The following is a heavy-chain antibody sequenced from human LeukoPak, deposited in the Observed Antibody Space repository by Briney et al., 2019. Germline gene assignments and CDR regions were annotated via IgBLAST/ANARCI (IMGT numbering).Heavy chain of an antibody. CDR2: IKQDGSEK. CDR3: SNGIYDNSY. J-gene: IGHJ4*02. CDR1: GFTFTTYW. Sequence: GGSLRLSCTASGFTFTTYWMAWVRQTPGKGLEWVANIKQDGSEKYYAESVRGRFTISRDNAKTSLYLQMNSLRAEDTAVYCCSNGIYDNSYWGQGTLVTVSS. V-gene: IGHV3-7*01. D-gene: IGHD2/OR15-2a*01.